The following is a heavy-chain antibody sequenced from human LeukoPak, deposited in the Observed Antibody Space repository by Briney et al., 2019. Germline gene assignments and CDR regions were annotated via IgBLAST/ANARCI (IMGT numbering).Heavy chain of an antibody. V-gene: IGHV1-69*05. D-gene: IGHD2-15*01. Sequence: ASVKVSCKASGGTFSSYAISWVRQAPGQGLEWMGGIIPIFGTANYAQKFQGRVTITTDESTSTAYMELSSLRSEDTAVYYCARVPDRSGGSCYSYFDYWGQGTLVTVSS. J-gene: IGHJ4*02. CDR3: ARVPDRSGGSCYSYFDY. CDR2: IIPIFGTA. CDR1: GGTFSSYA.